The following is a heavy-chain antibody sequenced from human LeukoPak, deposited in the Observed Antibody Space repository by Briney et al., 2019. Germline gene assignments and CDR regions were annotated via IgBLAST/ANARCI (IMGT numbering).Heavy chain of an antibody. CDR2: VSGDGVRT. D-gene: IGHD2-2*01. CDR1: GFIFSNYA. CDR3: AKEQDNQLLLSHFDY. V-gene: IGHV3-23*01. Sequence: GGSLRLSCTGFIFSNYAVSWVRQAPGKGLEWVSAVSGDGVRTFYADSVKGRFTISRDNSKSTVSLQMNSLRAEDTAVYYCAKEQDNQLLLSHFDYWGQGILVTVSS. J-gene: IGHJ4*02.